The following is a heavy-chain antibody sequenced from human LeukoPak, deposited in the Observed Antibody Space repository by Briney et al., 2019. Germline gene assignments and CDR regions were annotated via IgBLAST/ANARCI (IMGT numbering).Heavy chain of an antibody. CDR1: GDTFSSDSGA. J-gene: IGHJ4*02. Sequence: SQTLSLTCAVSGDTFSSDSGAWNWIRQSQARGLEWLGRTYYRSKWYNDYALSVKSRITINSATSKNQFSLQLDSVPPEDTAVYYCARGWSSWVPWGQGTLVTVSS. V-gene: IGHV6-1*01. CDR2: TYYRSKWYN. D-gene: IGHD6-13*01. CDR3: ARGWSSWVP.